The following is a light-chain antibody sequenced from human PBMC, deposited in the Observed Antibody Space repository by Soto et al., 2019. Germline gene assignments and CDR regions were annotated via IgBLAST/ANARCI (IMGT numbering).Light chain of an antibody. CDR3: SSFTDTGTVM. CDR2: DVS. V-gene: IGLV2-14*03. J-gene: IGLJ3*02. CDR1: SSDVGAYHS. Sequence: QSALTQPASVSGSPGQSFTIPCTGSSSDVGAYHSVSWYQQHPGKAPKLIIFDVSNRPSGVSNRFSCSKSGNTASLTISGLQAEDEADYYCSSFTDTGTVMFGGGTKLTVL.